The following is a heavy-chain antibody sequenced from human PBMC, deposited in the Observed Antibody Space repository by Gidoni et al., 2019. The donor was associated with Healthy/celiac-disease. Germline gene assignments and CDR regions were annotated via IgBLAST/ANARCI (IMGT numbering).Heavy chain of an antibody. CDR3: ARSDSIAAHPWWFDP. V-gene: IGHV3-33*01. CDR1: GFTSSSYG. Sequence: QVQLVESGGGVVQPGRSLRLSCAASGFTSSSYGMHWVRQAPGKGLEWVAVIWYDGSNKYYADSVKGRFTISRDNSKNTLYLQMNSLRAEDTAVYYCARSDSIAAHPWWFDPWGQGTLVTVSS. CDR2: IWYDGSNK. J-gene: IGHJ5*02. D-gene: IGHD6-6*01.